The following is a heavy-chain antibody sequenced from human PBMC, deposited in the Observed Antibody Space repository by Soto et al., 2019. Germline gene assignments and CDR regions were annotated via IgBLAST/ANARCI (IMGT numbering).Heavy chain of an antibody. CDR3: ARVSDSGSYFTFDY. V-gene: IGHV4-31*03. Sequence: QVQLQESGPGLVKPSQTLSLTCTVSGGSINSGAYYWNWIRQHPGKGLEWIGYIYYSGSTYYNPSLKSRITKSVDTAKNPFSLKLTSVTAADTAVYYCARVSDSGSYFTFDYWGQGTLVTVSS. D-gene: IGHD1-26*01. CDR1: GGSINSGAYY. J-gene: IGHJ4*02. CDR2: IYYSGST.